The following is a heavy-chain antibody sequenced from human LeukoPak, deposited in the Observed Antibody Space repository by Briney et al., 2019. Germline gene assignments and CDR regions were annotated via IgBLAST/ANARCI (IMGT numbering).Heavy chain of an antibody. J-gene: IGHJ5*01. CDR3: ARDVDHRFDS. CDR2: VSAFSGNT. V-gene: IGHV1-18*01. CDR1: GYTFPSKG. D-gene: IGHD1-14*01. Sequence: ASVKVSCKASGYTFPSKGISWVRQAPGQGLEWMGWVSAFSGNTNYAQKLQGRANMTTDTSTTTAYMELRSLTSDDTAVYHCARDVDHRFDSWGQGTLVTVSS.